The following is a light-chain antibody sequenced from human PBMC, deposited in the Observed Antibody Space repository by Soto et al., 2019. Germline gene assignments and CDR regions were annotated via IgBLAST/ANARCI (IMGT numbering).Light chain of an antibody. CDR2: AAS. V-gene: IGKV1-17*03. CDR3: LQHTSYPWT. CDR1: QGISKY. Sequence: DVQMTQSPSAKSASVGDRVTITCLSSQGISKYLAWFQQKPGKVPKRLIYAASSLQSGVPARFSGSGSGTEFTLTISSLQPEDFGTYYCLQHTSYPWTFGQGTKVDIK. J-gene: IGKJ1*01.